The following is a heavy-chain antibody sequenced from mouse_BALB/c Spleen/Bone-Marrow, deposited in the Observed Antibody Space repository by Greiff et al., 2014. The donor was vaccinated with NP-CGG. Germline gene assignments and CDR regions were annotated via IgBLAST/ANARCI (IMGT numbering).Heavy chain of an antibody. CDR2: IDPASGNT. CDR1: GFNIKDTF. J-gene: IGHJ3*01. D-gene: IGHD2-3*01. V-gene: IGHV14-3*02. Sequence: SGADLVKPGASVKLSCTTSGFNIKDTFMHRVKQRPEQGLEWIGRIDPASGNTKYDPKFQGKATITADTSSNKVSLQLSGLTSEDTAVYYCAHDAPFTCWGQGTLVTVSA. CDR3: AHDAPFTC.